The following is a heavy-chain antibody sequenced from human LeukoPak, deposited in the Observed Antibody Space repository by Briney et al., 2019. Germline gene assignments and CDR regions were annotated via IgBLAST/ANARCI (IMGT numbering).Heavy chain of an antibody. CDR2: IYYSGST. V-gene: IGHV4-39*01. Sequence: SETLSLTCTVPGGSISSSSYYWGWIRQPPGKGLEWIGSIYYSGSTYYNPSLKSRVTISVDTSKNQFSLKLSSVTAAGTAVYYCARVDPSHYYGMDVWGQGTTVTVSS. CDR3: ARVDPSHYYGMDV. CDR1: GGSISSSSYY. D-gene: IGHD2-2*01. J-gene: IGHJ6*02.